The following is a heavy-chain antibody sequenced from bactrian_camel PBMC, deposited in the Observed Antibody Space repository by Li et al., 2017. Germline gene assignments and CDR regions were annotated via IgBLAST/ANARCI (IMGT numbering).Heavy chain of an antibody. CDR3: AAGVNWVADRKPGAWLLKDNEYDY. J-gene: IGHJ4*01. CDR1: GDIFDNAC. Sequence: HVQLVESGGGLVQPGGSLTLSCAASGDIFDNACVAWLRQTPGKEREGVAAMYQGGAKTYYADSVKGRFTISQDNAKNTLYLQMNSLKPEDTAMYYCAAGVNWVADRKPGAWLLKDNEYDYWGQGTQVTVS. CDR2: MYQGGAKT. V-gene: IGHV3S1*01. D-gene: IGHD1*01.